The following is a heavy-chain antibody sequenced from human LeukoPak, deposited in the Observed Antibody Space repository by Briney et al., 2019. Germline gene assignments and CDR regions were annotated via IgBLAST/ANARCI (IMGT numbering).Heavy chain of an antibody. Sequence: SETLSLTCAVYGGSFSGYYWSWIRQPPGKGLEWIGGINHSGSTNYNPSLKSRVTISVDTSKNQFSLKLSSVTAADTAVYYCARSVTYYDFWSGFEGYFDYWGQGTLVTVSS. V-gene: IGHV4-34*01. J-gene: IGHJ4*02. CDR3: ARSVTYYDFWSGFEGYFDY. CDR1: GGSFSGYY. CDR2: INHSGST. D-gene: IGHD3-3*01.